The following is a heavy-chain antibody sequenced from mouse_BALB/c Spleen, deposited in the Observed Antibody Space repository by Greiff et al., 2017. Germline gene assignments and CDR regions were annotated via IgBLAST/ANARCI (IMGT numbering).Heavy chain of an antibody. CDR2: IFPGTGTT. D-gene: IGHD2-3*01. CDR3: ARGDDGYYGRFAY. J-gene: IGHJ3*01. Sequence: VQLQQSGAELVKPGASVKLSCKTSGYTFTSYWIQWVKQRPGQGLGWIGEIFPGTGTTYYNEKFKGKATLTIDTSSSTAYMQLSSLTSEDSAVYFCARGDDGYYGRFAYWGQGTLVTVSA. CDR1: GYTFTSYW. V-gene: IGHV1S132*01.